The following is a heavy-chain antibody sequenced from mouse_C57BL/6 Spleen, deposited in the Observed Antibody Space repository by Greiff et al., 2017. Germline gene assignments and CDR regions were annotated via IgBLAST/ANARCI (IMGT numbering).Heavy chain of an antibody. V-gene: IGHV3-6*01. CDR3: ARDEGDYYGSSYDWFAY. Sequence: EVQRVESGPGLVKPSQSLSLTCSVTGYSITSGYYWNWIRQFPGNKLEWMGYISYDGSNNYNPSLKNRISITRDTSKNQFFLKLNSVTTEDTATYYCARDEGDYYGSSYDWFAYWGQGTLVTVSA. CDR1: GYSITSGYY. CDR2: ISYDGSN. D-gene: IGHD1-1*01. J-gene: IGHJ3*01.